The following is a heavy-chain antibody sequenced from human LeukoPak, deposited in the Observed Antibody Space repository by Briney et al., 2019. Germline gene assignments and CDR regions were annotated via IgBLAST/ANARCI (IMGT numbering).Heavy chain of an antibody. V-gene: IGHV3-21*01. Sequence: GSLRLSCAASGFTFSSYSMNCVSQAPGRGVEWVPSISSSSSYIYDADSVEGRFTITRDNAKSTLYQQMNSLMAEDTAVDYCARGGLYDSSGYSPFDYWGQGTLVTVSS. CDR1: GFTFSSYS. D-gene: IGHD3-22*01. J-gene: IGHJ4*02. CDR3: ARGGLYDSSGYSPFDY. CDR2: ISSSSSYI.